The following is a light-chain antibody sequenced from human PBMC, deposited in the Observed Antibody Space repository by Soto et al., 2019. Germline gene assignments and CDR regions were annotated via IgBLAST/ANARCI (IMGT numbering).Light chain of an antibody. Sequence: QSALTQPASVSGSPGQSITISCTGTSSDVGSYNLVSWYQQHPGKAPKRMIYEVSKRPSGVSNRFSGSKSGNTASLTISGLQAEDEADYYCCSYAGSSTLVFGGGTKVTVL. J-gene: IGLJ2*01. V-gene: IGLV2-23*02. CDR2: EVS. CDR1: SSDVGSYNL. CDR3: CSYAGSSTLV.